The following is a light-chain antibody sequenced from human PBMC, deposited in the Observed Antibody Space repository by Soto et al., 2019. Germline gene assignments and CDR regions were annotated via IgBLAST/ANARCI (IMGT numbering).Light chain of an antibody. J-gene: IGKJ1*01. V-gene: IGKV3-20*01. CDR2: CAS. Sequence: EIVLTQSPGALSLSPGERATLSCRARQSVTSSFLAWYQHKPGQAPRLLIYCASSRATGIPDRFSGSGSGTDFTLTISRLEPEDYAVYYCQQYHSSPQTFGQGTRVEI. CDR1: QSVTSSF. CDR3: QQYHSSPQT.